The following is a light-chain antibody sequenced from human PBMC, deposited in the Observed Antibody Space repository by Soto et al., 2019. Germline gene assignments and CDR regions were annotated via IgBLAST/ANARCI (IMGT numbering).Light chain of an antibody. CDR1: QSVGSSY. Sequence: EIVMTQSPATLSVSPGERATLSCRAGQSVGSSYLAWYQQKPGQAPRLLIYGASTRATGIPARFSGSGSGTELTITISSLQSEDFEVYSCQHYNDLPLTFGGGTKVDIK. V-gene: IGKV3-15*01. CDR2: GAS. J-gene: IGKJ4*01. CDR3: QHYNDLPLT.